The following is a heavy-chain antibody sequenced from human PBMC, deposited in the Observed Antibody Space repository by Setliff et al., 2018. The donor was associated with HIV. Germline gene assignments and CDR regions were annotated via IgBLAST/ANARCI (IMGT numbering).Heavy chain of an antibody. D-gene: IGHD3-9*01. J-gene: IGHJ6*03. V-gene: IGHV4-61*09. CDR3: ARGAFSDMLAGYYREGYYFMDV. CDR1: GGSINSGNYH. Sequence: SETLSLTCSVSGGSINSGNYHWTWIRQSAGKELEWIGHISASGSAYHNPSLKSRVSILVDMSKNQFSLDLSSVTAADSAVYYCARGAFSDMLAGYYREGYYFMDVWGRGTTVTVS. CDR2: ISASGSA.